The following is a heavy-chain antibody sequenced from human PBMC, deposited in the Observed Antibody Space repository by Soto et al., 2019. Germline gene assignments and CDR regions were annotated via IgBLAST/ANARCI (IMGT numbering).Heavy chain of an antibody. D-gene: IGHD4-17*01. Sequence: QVTLKESGPVLVKPTEPLTLTCSVSGFSLTNGRMGVSWISQPPGKALEWLAHFFSDAERSYSTSLQSRLNMYKDSSGSQVVLTMTNMAPADTATYYCARMDGDYNYYGLDVWGHGIAVTVSS. CDR2: FFSDAER. CDR3: ARMDGDYNYYGLDV. V-gene: IGHV2-26*01. CDR1: GFSLTNGRMG. J-gene: IGHJ6*02.